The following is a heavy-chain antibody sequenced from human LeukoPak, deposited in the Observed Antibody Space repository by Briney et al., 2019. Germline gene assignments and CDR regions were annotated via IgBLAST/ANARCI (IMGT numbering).Heavy chain of an antibody. J-gene: IGHJ4*02. Sequence: HPGGSLRLSCTASGFTFAGYAMSWFRQAPGKGLEWVGFVRSNAYGGTTEYAASVEGRFTISRDDSKSIAYLQMNSLKTEDTAVYYCSRDILSGGSPTPPFDYWGQGTPVTVSS. CDR1: GFTFAGYA. CDR3: SRDILSGGSPTPPFDY. D-gene: IGHD2-15*01. CDR2: VRSNAYGGTT. V-gene: IGHV3-49*03.